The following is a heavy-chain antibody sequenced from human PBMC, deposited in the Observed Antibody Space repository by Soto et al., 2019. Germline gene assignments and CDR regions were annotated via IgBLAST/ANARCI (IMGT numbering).Heavy chain of an antibody. J-gene: IGHJ4*02. CDR2: IYPGDSDT. Sequence: GESLKISCKGSGYSFTSYWIGWVRQMPGKGLEWMGIIYPGDSDTRYSPSFQGQVTISADKSISTAYLQWSSLKASDTAMYYCARRSVDTAMVMVYDYWGQGTLVTVSS. V-gene: IGHV5-51*01. CDR3: ARRSVDTAMVMVYDY. D-gene: IGHD5-18*01. CDR1: GYSFTSYW.